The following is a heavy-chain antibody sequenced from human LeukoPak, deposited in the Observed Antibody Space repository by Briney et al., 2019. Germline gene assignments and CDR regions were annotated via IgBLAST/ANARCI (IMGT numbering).Heavy chain of an antibody. CDR3: VKDISATNSYYGMDV. J-gene: IGHJ6*02. Sequence: GRSLRLSCAASGFTFDKNAMHWVRQVPGKGLEWVSGISWNSGHIGYADSVKGRFTISRDNAKNSLYLQMNSLRAEDTALYYCVKDISATNSYYGMDVWGQGTTVIVSS. V-gene: IGHV3-9*01. CDR2: ISWNSGHI. CDR1: GFTFDKNA.